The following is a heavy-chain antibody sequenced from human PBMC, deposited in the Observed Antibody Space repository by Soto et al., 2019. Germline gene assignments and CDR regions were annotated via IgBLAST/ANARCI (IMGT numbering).Heavy chain of an antibody. Sequence: SETLSLTWTVSGGSSSSYYWIWIRQPPGKGLEWIGYIYYSGSTNYNPSLKSRVTISVDTSKNQFSLKLSSVTAADTAVYYCARYSGGYFDYWGQGTLVTVSS. D-gene: IGHD3-10*01. CDR2: IYYSGST. J-gene: IGHJ4*02. V-gene: IGHV4-59*08. CDR1: GGSSSSYY. CDR3: ARYSGGYFDY.